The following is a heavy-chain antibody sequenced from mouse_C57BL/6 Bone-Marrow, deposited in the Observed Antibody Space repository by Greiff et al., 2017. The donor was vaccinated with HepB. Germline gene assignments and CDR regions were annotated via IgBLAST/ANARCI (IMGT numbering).Heavy chain of an antibody. CDR3: ARRGYGSSYGYFDV. J-gene: IGHJ1*03. V-gene: IGHV1-76*01. CDR2: IYPGSGNT. Sequence: QVQLKQSGAELVRPGASVKLSCKASGYTFTDYYINWVKQRPGQGLEWIARIYPGSGNTYYNEKFKGKATLTAEKSSSTAYMQLSSLTSEDSAVYFCARRGYGSSYGYFDVWGTGTTVTVSS. CDR1: GYTFTDYY. D-gene: IGHD1-1*01.